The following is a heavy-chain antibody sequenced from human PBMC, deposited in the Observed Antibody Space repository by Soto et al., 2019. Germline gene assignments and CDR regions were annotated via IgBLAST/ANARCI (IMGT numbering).Heavy chain of an antibody. V-gene: IGHV3-9*02. J-gene: IGHJ4*02. CDR3: ANNLRGYRGYGGFDH. CDR2: ISSNSATI. Sequence: PGGSLRLSCVASGFIADDYAMHWVRQAPGKGLEWVSGISSNSATINYADSVKGRFTISRDNSKNTLYLQMNSLRAEDTALYYCANNLRGYRGYGGFDHWGQGTLVTVSS. D-gene: IGHD5-12*01. CDR1: GFIADDYA.